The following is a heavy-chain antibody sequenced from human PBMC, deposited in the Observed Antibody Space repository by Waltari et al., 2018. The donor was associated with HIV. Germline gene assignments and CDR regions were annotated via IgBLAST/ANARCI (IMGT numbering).Heavy chain of an antibody. Sequence: VQLQESGPGLVKPSQTLSLTCPVSGCSIRRGGYYWSWIRTHPGKGLEWIGYIYYSGSTYYNPALKSRVTISVDTSKNQFSLKLSSVTAADTAVYYCARDPVVVVPAAASYFDLWGRGTLVTVSS. CDR1: GCSIRRGGYY. J-gene: IGHJ2*01. CDR2: IYYSGST. D-gene: IGHD2-2*01. CDR3: ARDPVVVVPAAASYFDL. V-gene: IGHV4-31*03.